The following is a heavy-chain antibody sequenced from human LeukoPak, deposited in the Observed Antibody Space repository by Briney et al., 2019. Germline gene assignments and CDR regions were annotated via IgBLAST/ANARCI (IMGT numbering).Heavy chain of an antibody. Sequence: ASVKVSCKASGYTFTSYYIHWVRQAPGQGLEWMGFINPSGGSTSYAQKFQGRVTMTRDTSTSTVYMELSSLRSEDTAIYYCARGPGGEPDYWGQGTLVPVSS. CDR3: ARGPGGEPDY. CDR2: INPSGGST. CDR1: GYTFTSYY. V-gene: IGHV1-46*01. J-gene: IGHJ4*02. D-gene: IGHD2-21*01.